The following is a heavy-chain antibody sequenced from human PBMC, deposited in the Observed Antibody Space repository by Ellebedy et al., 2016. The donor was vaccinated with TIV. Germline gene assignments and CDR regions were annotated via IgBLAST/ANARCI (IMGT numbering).Heavy chain of an antibody. CDR3: AREGYGSGSYLLFDY. CDR1: GYTFTTYY. CDR2: INPSGGST. V-gene: IGHV1-46*01. Sequence: ALVKVSCKASGYTFTTYYMHWVRQAPGQGLEWMGIINPSGGSTTYAQKFQGRVTMTRDTSTSTVYMDLSSLTSEDTAVYYCAREGYGSGSYLLFDYWGQGTLVTVSS. D-gene: IGHD3-10*01. J-gene: IGHJ4*02.